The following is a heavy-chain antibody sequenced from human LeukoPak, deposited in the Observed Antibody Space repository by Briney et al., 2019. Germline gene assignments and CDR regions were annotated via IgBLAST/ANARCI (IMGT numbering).Heavy chain of an antibody. J-gene: IGHJ4*02. D-gene: IGHD3-3*01. CDR3: ARGNDYWSGYIDY. V-gene: IGHV3-74*01. Sequence: PGGSLRLSCAASGFAFSSHWMHRVRQAPGKGLVWVSHVKNDGSSTNYADSVRGRFTISRDNAKNTLYLQMNSLRAEDTAVYYCARGNDYWSGYIDYWGQGTLVTVSS. CDR1: GFAFSSHW. CDR2: VKNDGSST.